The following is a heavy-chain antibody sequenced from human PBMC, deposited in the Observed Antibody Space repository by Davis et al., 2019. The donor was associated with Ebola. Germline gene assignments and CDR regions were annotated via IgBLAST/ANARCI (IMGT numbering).Heavy chain of an antibody. J-gene: IGHJ6*02. CDR3: ARLVGGNYYYGLDV. CDR1: GGSISSGGYY. V-gene: IGHV4-61*08. Sequence: SETLSLTCTVSGGSISSGGYYWSWIRQHPGKGLEWIGYIYYSGSTNYNPSLRSRVTISVDTSKNQFSLKLSSVTAADTAVYYCARLVGGNYYYGLDVWGQGTTVTVSS. CDR2: IYYSGST. D-gene: IGHD2-15*01.